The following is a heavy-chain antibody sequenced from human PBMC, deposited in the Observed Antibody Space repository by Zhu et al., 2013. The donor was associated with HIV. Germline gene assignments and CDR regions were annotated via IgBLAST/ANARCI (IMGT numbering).Heavy chain of an antibody. J-gene: IGHJ5*02. CDR2: INHSGST. CDR1: GGSFSGYY. D-gene: IGHD4-17*01. Sequence: QVQLQQWGAGLLKPSETLSLTCAVYGGSFSGYYWSWIRQPPGKGLEWIGEINHSGSTNYNPSLKSRVTISVDTSKNQFSLKLSSVTAADTAVYYCARVRLRWAFLFDPWGQGTLVTVSS. CDR3: ARVRLRWAFLFDP. V-gene: IGHV4-34*01.